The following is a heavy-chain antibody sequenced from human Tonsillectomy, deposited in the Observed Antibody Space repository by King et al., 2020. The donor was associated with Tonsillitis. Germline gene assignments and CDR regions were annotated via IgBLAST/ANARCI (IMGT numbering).Heavy chain of an antibody. CDR1: GGTIRSSSYY. V-gene: IGHV4-39*01. CDR2: MDYSGST. Sequence: QLQESGPGLVKPSETLSLTCIFSGGTIRSSSYYWGWIRQPPGEGLEWIGSMDYSGSTYSNSSLKSRFTISGDTSKNQFSLKLTSVTAADTAVYYCARRGIVPAARDFYYYSMDVWGKGTTVTVSS. D-gene: IGHD2-2*01. CDR3: ARRGIVPAARDFYYYSMDV. J-gene: IGHJ6*03.